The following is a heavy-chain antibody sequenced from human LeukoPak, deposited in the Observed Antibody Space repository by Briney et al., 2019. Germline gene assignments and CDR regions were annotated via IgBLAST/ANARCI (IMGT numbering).Heavy chain of an antibody. Sequence: PSENLSLTCSVSGVSISSYYWSWIRQPPGKGLEWIGHIYYSVSTDYNPSLKSRVTISVDTSKNQFSLKLSSVTAADTAVYYCARGGNDSSGYYYYYWGQGTLVTVSS. V-gene: IGHV4-59*08. CDR1: GVSISSYY. D-gene: IGHD3-22*01. CDR3: ARGGNDSSGYYYYY. J-gene: IGHJ4*02. CDR2: IYYSVST.